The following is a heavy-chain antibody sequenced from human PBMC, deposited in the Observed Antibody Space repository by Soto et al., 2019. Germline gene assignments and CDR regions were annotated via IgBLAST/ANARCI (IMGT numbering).Heavy chain of an antibody. CDR2: IYYSGST. D-gene: IGHD6-19*01. Sequence: QVQLQESGPGLVKPSETLSLTCTVSGGSISSYYWSWIRQPPGKGLEWIGYIYYSGSTNYNPSLKSRVTISVDTSNNQFSLKLSSVTAADTAVYYCARVGVGSGWYFDYWGQGTLVTVSS. CDR1: GGSISSYY. J-gene: IGHJ4*02. CDR3: ARVGVGSGWYFDY. V-gene: IGHV4-59*01.